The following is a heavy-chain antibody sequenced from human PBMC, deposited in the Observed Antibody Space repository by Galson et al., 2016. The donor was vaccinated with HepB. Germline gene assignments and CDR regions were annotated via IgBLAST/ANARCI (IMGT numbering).Heavy chain of an antibody. J-gene: IGHJ6*02. CDR2: IKDDGSQK. Sequence: SLRLSCAASGFTISSHWMTWVRQAPGKGLEWVAYIKDDGSQKYYVDSVKGRFTISRDNAKNSLYLQKNTLRAEDTALYYCARDSGRREDVWGQGTTVTVSS. CDR1: GFTISSHW. CDR3: ARDSGRREDV. V-gene: IGHV3-7*04.